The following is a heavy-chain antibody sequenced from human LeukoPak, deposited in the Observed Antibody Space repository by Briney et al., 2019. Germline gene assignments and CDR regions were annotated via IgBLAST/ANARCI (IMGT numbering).Heavy chain of an antibody. Sequence: SQTLSLTCTVSGGSIRNGDYYWSWIRQPPGKGLEWIGYIYYSGSTNYNPSLKSRVTISVDTSKNQFSLKLSSVTAADTAVYYCARGVRYDFWSGYDAPYFDYWGQGTLVTVSS. D-gene: IGHD3-3*01. CDR2: IYYSGST. J-gene: IGHJ4*02. CDR3: ARGVRYDFWSGYDAPYFDY. V-gene: IGHV4-61*08. CDR1: GGSIRNGDYY.